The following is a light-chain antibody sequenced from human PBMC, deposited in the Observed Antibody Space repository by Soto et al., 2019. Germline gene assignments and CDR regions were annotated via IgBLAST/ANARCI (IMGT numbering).Light chain of an antibody. CDR3: CSYAGSSTYYV. CDR2: DGS. V-gene: IGLV2-23*01. CDR1: SSDVASYNL. J-gene: IGLJ1*01. Sequence: QSVLTQHASVSGSPGQSTTISCTGTSSDVASYNLVSWYHQHPGKDPELMLYDGSKRPSGVSNRFSGSKSGNTASLTISGLQAEDGDDYYFCSYAGSSTYYVFGSWTKVTVL.